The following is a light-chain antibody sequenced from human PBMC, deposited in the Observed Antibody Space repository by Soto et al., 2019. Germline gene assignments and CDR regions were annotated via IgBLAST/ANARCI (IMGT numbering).Light chain of an antibody. CDR3: AAWDDSLNAYV. J-gene: IGLJ1*01. V-gene: IGLV1-44*01. CDR2: TNN. Sequence: QSVLAQPPSASGTPGQRIAISCSGSSSNIGSNTVNWYQQLPGTAPKLLIYTNNQRPSGVPDRFSGSKSGPSASLAISGLQSEDEADYYCAAWDDSLNAYVFGTGTKLTVL. CDR1: SSNIGSNT.